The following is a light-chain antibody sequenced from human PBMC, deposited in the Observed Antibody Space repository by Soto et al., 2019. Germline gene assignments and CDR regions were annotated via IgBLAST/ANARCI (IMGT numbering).Light chain of an antibody. CDR3: SSYTRSSTVV. V-gene: IGLV2-14*01. CDR2: DVS. CDR1: TSDVGGYNY. Sequence: QSALTQPASVSGSPGQSITISCTGTTSDVGGYNYVSWYQQHPGKAPKLMICDVSNRPSGVSNRFSGSKSGNTASLTISGLQAEDEADYYCSSYTRSSTVVFGEGTKVTVL. J-gene: IGLJ2*01.